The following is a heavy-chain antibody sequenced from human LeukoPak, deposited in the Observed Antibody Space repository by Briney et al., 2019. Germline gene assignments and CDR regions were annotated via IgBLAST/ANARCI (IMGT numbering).Heavy chain of an antibody. CDR3: AKDRRRDDVLTGSFSD. V-gene: IGHV1-24*01. Sequence: GASVKVSCKVSGYTLTELSMHWVRQAPGKGLEWMGGFDPEDGETIYAQKFQGRVTMTEDTSTDTAYMELNSLKTEDTALYYCAKDRRRDDVLTGSFSDWGQGTLVTVSS. J-gene: IGHJ4*02. CDR2: FDPEDGET. D-gene: IGHD3-9*01. CDR1: GYTLTELS.